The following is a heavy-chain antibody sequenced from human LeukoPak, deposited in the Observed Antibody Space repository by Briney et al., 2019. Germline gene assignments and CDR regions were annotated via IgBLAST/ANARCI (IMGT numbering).Heavy chain of an antibody. CDR1: GYTFTDNY. J-gene: IGHJ4*02. CDR3: ARGRYLYYFDY. V-gene: IGHV1-2*02. CDR2: INPYSGGT. D-gene: IGHD1-26*01. Sequence: ASVKVSCKASGYTFTDNYLHWVRQAPGQGLEWMGWINPYSGGTNYAQRFQGRVSMTRDTSINTAYMELSRLRSDDTAVYYCARGRYLYYFDYWGQGTLVTVSS.